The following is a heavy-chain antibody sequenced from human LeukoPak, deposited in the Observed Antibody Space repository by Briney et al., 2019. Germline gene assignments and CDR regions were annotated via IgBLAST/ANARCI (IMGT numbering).Heavy chain of an antibody. CDR1: GFTFSIYW. CDR3: ARGSPPSDY. CDR2: IKQDGSEK. V-gene: IGHV3-7*01. Sequence: GGSLRLSCAASGFTFSIYWMTWVRQAPGKGLEWVANIKQDGSEKYYVDSVKGRFTISRDNARNSLYLQMNSLKAEDTAVYYCARGSPPSDYWGRGTLVAVSS. J-gene: IGHJ4*02.